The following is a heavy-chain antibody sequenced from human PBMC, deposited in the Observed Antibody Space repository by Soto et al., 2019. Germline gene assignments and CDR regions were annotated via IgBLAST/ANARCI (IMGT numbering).Heavy chain of an antibody. D-gene: IGHD6-19*01. Sequence: QVQLVQSGAEVKKPGASVKVSCKASGYTFSSYALHWVRQAPGQRLEWMGWINAANGNVKYSQKFQGRVTITRDTSASTAYMELSSLRSEDTDVYYCARAVGQFDPWGQGTLVTVSS. CDR1: GYTFSSYA. CDR3: ARAVGQFDP. J-gene: IGHJ5*02. CDR2: INAANGNV. V-gene: IGHV1-3*01.